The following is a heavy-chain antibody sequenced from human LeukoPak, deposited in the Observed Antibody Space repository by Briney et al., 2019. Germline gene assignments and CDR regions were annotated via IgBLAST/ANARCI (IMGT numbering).Heavy chain of an antibody. CDR2: ISYDGKNK. Sequence: GGSLRLSCAASGFTFSNHYMSWIRQAPGKGLERVALISYDGKNKYYVDSVKGRFTISRDNSKDTVYLEMNSLRVEDTAVYFSARDGLYQDSDGFDSETFDYWGQGTLVTVSS. D-gene: IGHD2-2*01. J-gene: IGHJ4*02. CDR3: ARDGLYQDSDGFDSETFDY. CDR1: GFTFSNHY. V-gene: IGHV3-30*03.